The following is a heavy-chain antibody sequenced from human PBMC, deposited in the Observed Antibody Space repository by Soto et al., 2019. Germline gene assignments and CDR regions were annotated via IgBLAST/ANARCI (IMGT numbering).Heavy chain of an antibody. D-gene: IGHD5-12*01. CDR2: IIPIFGTA. J-gene: IGHJ4*02. V-gene: IGHV1-69*01. CDR3: ARVRWGGYNKFYYFDY. CDR1: GGTFSSYA. Sequence: QVQLVQSGAEVKKPGSSVKVSCKTSGGTFSSYAISWVRQAPGQGLEWMGGIIPIFGTANYAQKFQGRVTITTDESTSTADMELSSLRSEDTAVYYCARVRWGGYNKFYYFDYWGQGTLVTVSS.